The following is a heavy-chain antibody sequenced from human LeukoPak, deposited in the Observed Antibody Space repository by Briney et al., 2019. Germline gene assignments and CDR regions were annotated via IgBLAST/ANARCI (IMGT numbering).Heavy chain of an antibody. CDR1: GGSISSYY. CDR2: IYYSGST. J-gene: IGHJ4*02. Sequence: SETLSLTCTVSGGSISSYYWSWIRQPPGRGLEWIGYIYYSGSTNYNPSLQSRVTISVDTSKNQFSLKLSSVTAADTAVYYCARSVSSDAGSYSLWGKGTLVTVSS. CDR3: ARSVSSDAGSYSL. V-gene: IGHV4-59*01. D-gene: IGHD1-26*01.